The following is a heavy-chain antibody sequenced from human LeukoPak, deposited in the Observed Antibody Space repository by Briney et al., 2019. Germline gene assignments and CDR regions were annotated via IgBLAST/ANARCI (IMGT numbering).Heavy chain of an antibody. J-gene: IGHJ5*02. D-gene: IGHD3-10*01. Sequence: GGSLRPSCAASGFTFSSYSMNWVRQAPGKGLEWVSSISSSSSYIYYADSVKGRFTISRDNAKNSLYLQMNSLRAEDTAVYYCARDRYGSVAWFDPWGQGTLVTVSS. CDR3: ARDRYGSVAWFDP. CDR2: ISSSSSYI. CDR1: GFTFSSYS. V-gene: IGHV3-21*01.